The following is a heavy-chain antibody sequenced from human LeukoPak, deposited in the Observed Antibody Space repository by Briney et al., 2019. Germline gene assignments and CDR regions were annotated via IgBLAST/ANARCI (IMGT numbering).Heavy chain of an antibody. J-gene: IGHJ4*02. CDR1: GYTFTSYA. Sequence: ASVKVSCKTSGYTFTSYAMNWVRQAPGHALEWLGWINTDTGNPTYAQGFTGRFVFSLDTSVSTAYLQWSSLKASDTAIYYCARHVSAGLGEYQFDYWGQGTLVTVSS. CDR2: INTDTGNP. CDR3: ARHVSAGLGEYQFDY. D-gene: IGHD3-10*01. V-gene: IGHV7-4-1*02.